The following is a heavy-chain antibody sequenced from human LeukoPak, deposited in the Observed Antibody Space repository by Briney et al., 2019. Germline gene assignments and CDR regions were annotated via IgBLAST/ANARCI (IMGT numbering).Heavy chain of an antibody. V-gene: IGHV4-31*03. CDR2: IYYSGST. J-gene: IGHJ4*02. CDR1: GGSISSGGYY. Sequence: SETLSLTCTVSGGSISSGGYYWSWIRQHPGKGLEWIGYIYYSGSTYYNPSLKSRVTISVDTSKNQFSLKLSSVTAADTAVYYCASIPSGVGYSYGLDYWGQGTLVTVSS. CDR3: ASIPSGVGYSYGLDY. D-gene: IGHD5-18*01.